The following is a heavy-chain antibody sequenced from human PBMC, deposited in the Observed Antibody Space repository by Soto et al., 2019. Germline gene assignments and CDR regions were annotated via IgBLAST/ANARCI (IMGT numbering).Heavy chain of an antibody. V-gene: IGHV3-21*01. Sequence: GGSLRLSCAASGFTFSSYSMNWFRQAPGKGLEWVSSISSSSSYIYYADSVKGRFTISRDNAKNSLYLQMNSLRAEDTAVYYCYSGVQQPQASPLNWDYWGQGTLVTVSS. CDR2: ISSSSSYI. CDR3: YSGVQQPQASPLNWDY. CDR1: GFTFSSYS. D-gene: IGHD1-26*01. J-gene: IGHJ4*02.